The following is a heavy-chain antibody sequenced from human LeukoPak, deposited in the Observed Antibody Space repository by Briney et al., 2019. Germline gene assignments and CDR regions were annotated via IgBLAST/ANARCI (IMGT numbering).Heavy chain of an antibody. V-gene: IGHV3-23*01. CDR1: GFTFSSYA. Sequence: PGGSLRLSCAASGFTFSSYAMSWVRQAPGKGLERVSAISGSGGSTYYADSVKGRFTISRDNAKNSLYLQMNSLRAEDTAVYYCARGDWNDAFDYWGQGTLVTVSS. J-gene: IGHJ4*02. CDR2: ISGSGGST. CDR3: ARGDWNDAFDY. D-gene: IGHD1-1*01.